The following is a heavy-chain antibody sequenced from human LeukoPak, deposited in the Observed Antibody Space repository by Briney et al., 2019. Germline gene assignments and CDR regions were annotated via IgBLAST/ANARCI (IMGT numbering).Heavy chain of an antibody. CDR3: AKDKDRLAVAEFDY. D-gene: IGHD6-19*01. CDR1: GFTFSSYS. V-gene: IGHV3-21*01. CDR2: ISSSSSYI. Sequence: PGGSLRLSCAASGFTFSSYSMNWVRQAPGKGLEWVSSISSSSSYIYYADSVKGRFTISRDNAKNSLYLQMNSLRAEDTAVYYCAKDKDRLAVAEFDYWGQGTLVTVSS. J-gene: IGHJ4*02.